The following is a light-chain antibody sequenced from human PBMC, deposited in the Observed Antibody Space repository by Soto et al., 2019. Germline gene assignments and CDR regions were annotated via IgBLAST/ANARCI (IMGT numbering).Light chain of an antibody. CDR1: QTVKNY. CDR3: QHTSTTPGT. J-gene: IGKJ1*01. V-gene: IGKV1-39*01. Sequence: DVQMTQSPSSLSASVGDSVTITCRSSQTVKNYLNWYQHKPGKAPQLLIYASSRLQTGVASRFSGSGSGTYFTLTISSLQPEDFATYYCQHTSTTPGTFGQGTKVEIK. CDR2: ASS.